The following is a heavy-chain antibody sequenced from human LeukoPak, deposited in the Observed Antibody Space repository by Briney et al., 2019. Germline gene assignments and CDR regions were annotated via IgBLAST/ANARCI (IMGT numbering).Heavy chain of an antibody. D-gene: IGHD1-26*01. J-gene: IGHJ4*02. CDR2: INEVGSET. CDR3: ARRLGGSSQRDY. V-gene: IGHV3-7*01. Sequence: PGRSLRLSCAASGFTFSGYWMGWVRQAPGKGLEWVANINEVGSETHSVDSVKGRFTISRDSARNSLYLQMNSLRAEDTAVYYCARRLGGSSQRDYWGQGTLVTVSS. CDR1: GFTFSGYW.